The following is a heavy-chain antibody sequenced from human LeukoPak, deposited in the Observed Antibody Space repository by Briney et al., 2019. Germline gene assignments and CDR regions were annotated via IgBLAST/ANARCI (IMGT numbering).Heavy chain of an antibody. J-gene: IGHJ4*02. CDR3: ARDQSYYDSSGYYYPY. D-gene: IGHD3-22*01. CDR2: INWNGGST. CDR1: GFTFDDYG. Sequence: GGSLRLSCAASGFTFDDYGMSWVRQAPGKGLEWVSGINWNGGSTGYADSVKGRFTISRDNAKNSLYLHMNSLRAEDTALYYCARDQSYYDSSGYYYPYWGQGTLVTVSS. V-gene: IGHV3-20*04.